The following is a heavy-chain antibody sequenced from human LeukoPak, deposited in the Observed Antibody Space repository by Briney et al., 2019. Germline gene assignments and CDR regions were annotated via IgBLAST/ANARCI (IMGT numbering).Heavy chain of an antibody. Sequence: ASVKVSCRASGYTFTSYDINWVRQATGQGLEWMGWMNPNSGNTGYAQKFQGRVTMTRNTSISTAYMELSSLRSEDTAVYYCARGLQAAAGTIDYWGQGTLVTVSS. J-gene: IGHJ4*02. CDR1: GYTFTSYD. D-gene: IGHD6-13*01. V-gene: IGHV1-8*01. CDR2: MNPNSGNT. CDR3: ARGLQAAAGTIDY.